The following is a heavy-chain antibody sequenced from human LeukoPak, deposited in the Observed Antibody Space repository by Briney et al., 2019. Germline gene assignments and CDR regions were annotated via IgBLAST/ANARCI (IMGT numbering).Heavy chain of an antibody. D-gene: IGHD3-22*01. CDR1: GFTVSSNY. V-gene: IGHV3-53*01. CDR2: IYKNAIT. CDR3: AKTKPEYYYDSSPHCSFDY. Sequence: GGSLRLSCAASGFTVSSNYMTWVRQAPGKGLEWVSVIYKNAITYYADTVKGRFTISRDNSKNTLYLQMNSLRAEDTAVYYCAKTKPEYYYDSSPHCSFDYWGQGTLVTVSS. J-gene: IGHJ4*02.